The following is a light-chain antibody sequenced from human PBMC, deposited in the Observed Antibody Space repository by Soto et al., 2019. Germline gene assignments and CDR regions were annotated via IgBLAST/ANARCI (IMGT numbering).Light chain of an antibody. CDR1: QTIRGL. CDR2: DTS. V-gene: IGKV3-11*01. CDR3: QQRHNWPIT. J-gene: IGKJ5*01. Sequence: EIVLTQSPATLSLSPGERATLSCRTSQTIRGLLNWYQQRPGQAPRLLIYDTSNRATDIPARFSGSGSGTDFILTISSLDPEYFGFYFCQQRHNWPITFGQGTRLDIK.